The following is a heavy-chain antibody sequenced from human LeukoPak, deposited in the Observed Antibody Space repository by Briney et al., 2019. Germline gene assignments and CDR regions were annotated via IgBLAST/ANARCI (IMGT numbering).Heavy chain of an antibody. CDR3: ARVIVVVPAAIILDP. CDR2: MHPNSGNT. V-gene: IGHV1-8*01. D-gene: IGHD2-2*02. CDR1: GYTFTSYD. Sequence: GASVKVSCEASGYTFTSYDINWVRQATGQGLEWMGWMHPNSGNTGYAQKFQGRVTMTRNTSISTAYMELSSLRSEDTAVYYCARVIVVVPAAIILDPWGQGTLVTVSS. J-gene: IGHJ5*02.